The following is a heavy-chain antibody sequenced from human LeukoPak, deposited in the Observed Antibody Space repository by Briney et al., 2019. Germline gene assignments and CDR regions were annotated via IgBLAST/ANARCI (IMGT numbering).Heavy chain of an antibody. CDR3: AKPESYGDYPRGLGAFDI. Sequence: AGGSLRLSCAASGFTFDDYAMHWVRHAPGKGLEWVSGISWNSGSIGYADSVKGRFTISRDNAKNSLYLQMNSLRAEDTALYYCAKPESYGDYPRGLGAFDIWGQGTMVTVSS. J-gene: IGHJ3*02. D-gene: IGHD4-17*01. V-gene: IGHV3-9*01. CDR1: GFTFDDYA. CDR2: ISWNSGSI.